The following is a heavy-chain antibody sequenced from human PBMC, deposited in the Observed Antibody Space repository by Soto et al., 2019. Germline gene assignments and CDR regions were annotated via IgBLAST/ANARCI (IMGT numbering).Heavy chain of an antibody. CDR2: VYYSGST. J-gene: IGHJ2*01. D-gene: IGHD3-22*01. CDR1: GDSINNNDYY. CDR3: ARMSYYYDKWYFDL. V-gene: IGHV4-30-4*01. Sequence: QLHESGPGVVKPSETLSLTCTVSGDSINNNDYYWNWIRQTPGKGLEWIGYVYYSGSTYYIPSLKCRLSMSVDTSKNQFSRKLSSVTAADTAIYYCARMSYYYDKWYFDLWGRGTLVTVSS.